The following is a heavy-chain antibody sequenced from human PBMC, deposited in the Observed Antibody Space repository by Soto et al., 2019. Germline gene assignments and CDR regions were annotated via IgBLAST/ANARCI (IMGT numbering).Heavy chain of an antibody. V-gene: IGHV3-23*01. D-gene: IGHD2-2*01. CDR1: GFTFSSYA. Sequence: GGSLRLSCAASGFTFSSYAMSWVRQAPGKGLEWVSAISGSGGSTYYADSVKGRFTISRDNSKNTLYLQMNSLRAEDTAVYYCAKDMGESQLLYYYYGMDVWGQGTTVTVSS. J-gene: IGHJ6*02. CDR2: ISGSGGST. CDR3: AKDMGESQLLYYYYGMDV.